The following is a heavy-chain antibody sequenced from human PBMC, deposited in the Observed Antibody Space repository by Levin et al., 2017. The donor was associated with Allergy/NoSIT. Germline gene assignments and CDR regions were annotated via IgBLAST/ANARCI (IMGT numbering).Heavy chain of an antibody. J-gene: IGHJ4*02. CDR3: ARYYCTTTCLHFDY. CDR1: GGSISGYF. Sequence: SETLSLTCTVSGGSISGYFWSWVRQPPGKGLEWIGWIYYTGSTNYNPSLKSRVTISIDTSKNQFSLNLNSVTAADTAVYYCARYYCTTTCLHFDYWGQEMLVTVSS. CDR2: IYYTGST. D-gene: IGHD2-8*01. V-gene: IGHV4-59*01.